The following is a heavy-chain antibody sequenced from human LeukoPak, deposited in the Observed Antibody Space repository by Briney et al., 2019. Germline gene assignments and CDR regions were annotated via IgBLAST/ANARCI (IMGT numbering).Heavy chain of an antibody. Sequence: GESLKIPCKGSGYSFTSYWIGWVHQMPGKGLEWMGIIYPGDSDTRYSPSFQGQVTISADKSISTAYLQWSSLKASDTAMYYCASAVRYCSSTSCHFDPWGQGTLVTVSS. D-gene: IGHD2-2*01. CDR3: ASAVRYCSSTSCHFDP. CDR1: GYSFTSYW. V-gene: IGHV5-51*07. J-gene: IGHJ5*02. CDR2: IYPGDSDT.